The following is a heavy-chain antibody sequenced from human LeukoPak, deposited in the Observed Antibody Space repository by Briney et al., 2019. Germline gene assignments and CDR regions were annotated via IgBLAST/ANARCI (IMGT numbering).Heavy chain of an antibody. Sequence: GASVKVSCKASGGTFSSYAISWVRQAPGQGLEWMGGIIPIFGTANYAQKFQGRVTITADESTSTAYMELSSLRSEDTAVYYCARDGKGSGWYGSIDYWGQGTLVTVPS. V-gene: IGHV1-69*13. J-gene: IGHJ4*02. D-gene: IGHD6-19*01. CDR3: ARDGKGSGWYGSIDY. CDR2: IIPIFGTA. CDR1: GGTFSSYA.